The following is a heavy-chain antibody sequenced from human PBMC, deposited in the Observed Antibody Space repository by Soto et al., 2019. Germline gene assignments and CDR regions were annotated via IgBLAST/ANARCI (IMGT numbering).Heavy chain of an antibody. D-gene: IGHD6-6*01. CDR1: GGSITTPNW. Sequence: PSETLSLTCAVSGGSITTPNWWTWVRQPPGKGLEWIGEIYPTGNTNYNSSLKSRVTISIATSKNQFSLELTPVTAADTAVYYGASRIETRPFWGQGTRVTVSS. CDR2: IYPTGNT. V-gene: IGHV4-4*02. CDR3: ASRIETRPF. J-gene: IGHJ4*02.